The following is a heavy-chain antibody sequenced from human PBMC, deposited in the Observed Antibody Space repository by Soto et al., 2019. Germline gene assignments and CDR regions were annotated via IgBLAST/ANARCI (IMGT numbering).Heavy chain of an antibody. CDR2: ISPYSGDT. J-gene: IGHJ4*02. CDR3: VLGLGSYPFDS. CDR1: GYTFTAYG. V-gene: IGHV1-18*01. Sequence: QIQLVQSGAEVKKPGASVKVSCKASGYTFTAYGINWVRQAPGQGLEWMGWISPYSGDTNSVQKFQGRVTMTTDTATSTDFLDLRSLGSDATAVYYCVLGLGSYPFDSWGQGTLVTVSS. D-gene: IGHD3-10*01.